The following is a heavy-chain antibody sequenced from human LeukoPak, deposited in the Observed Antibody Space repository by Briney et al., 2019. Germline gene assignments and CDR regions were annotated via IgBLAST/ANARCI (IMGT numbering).Heavy chain of an antibody. CDR1: GGSISSYY. D-gene: IGHD6-13*01. CDR2: IYTSGST. J-gene: IGHJ5*02. Sequence: SETLSLTCTVSGGSISSYYWSWIRQPAGKGLEWIGRIYTSGSTNYNPSLKSRVTMSVDTSKNQFSLKLSSVTAADTAVYYCARDYSSSWYEFWFDPWGQGTLVTVSS. V-gene: IGHV4-4*07. CDR3: ARDYSSSWYEFWFDP.